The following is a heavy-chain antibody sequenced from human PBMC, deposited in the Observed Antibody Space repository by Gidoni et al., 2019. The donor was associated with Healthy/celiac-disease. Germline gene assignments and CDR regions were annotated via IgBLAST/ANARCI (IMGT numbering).Heavy chain of an antibody. J-gene: IGHJ4*02. D-gene: IGHD6-13*01. Sequence: QVQLVESGVGVVQPGRSLRLSCAASGFTFSSYGMHWVRQAPGTGLEWVAVIWYDGSNKYYADSVKGRFTISRDNSKNTLYLQMNSLRAEDTAVYYCARGPSSYVPGSTGGIDYWGQGTLVTVSS. CDR3: ARGPSSYVPGSTGGIDY. CDR1: GFTFSSYG. V-gene: IGHV3-33*01. CDR2: IWYDGSNK.